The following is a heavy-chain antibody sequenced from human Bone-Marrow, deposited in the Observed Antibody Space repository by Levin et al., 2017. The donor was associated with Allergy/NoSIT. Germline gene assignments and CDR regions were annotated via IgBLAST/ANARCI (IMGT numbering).Heavy chain of an antibody. J-gene: IGHJ5*02. CDR1: GGSMTGDYYY. D-gene: IGHD6-13*01. CDR2: VYTSGDT. V-gene: IGHV4-61*02. CDR3: ARDSLRSWAYNWFDP. Sequence: SQTLSLTCTVSGGSMTGDYYYWTWIRQPAGKALEWIGRVYTSGDTYYNPSLKSRVTMSVDTSNNQFSLKLSSVTAADTAVYFCARDSLRSWAYNWFDPWGQGILVTVSS.